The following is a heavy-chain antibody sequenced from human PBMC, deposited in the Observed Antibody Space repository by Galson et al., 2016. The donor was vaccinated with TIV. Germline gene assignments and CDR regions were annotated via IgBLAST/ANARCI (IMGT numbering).Heavy chain of an antibody. CDR3: ARATNYYDNWFDP. CDR1: GGTLASDGKFSSYV. Sequence: SVKVSCKALGGTLASDGKFSSYVISWVRQAPGQGLEWMGRIIPIFGTMKYAQKFQGRVTITADESTDTAYVELNSLTSEDTAVYYCARATNYYDNWFDPWGQGTLVTVSS. V-gene: IGHV1-69*13. CDR2: IIPIFGTM. J-gene: IGHJ5*02. D-gene: IGHD3-10*01.